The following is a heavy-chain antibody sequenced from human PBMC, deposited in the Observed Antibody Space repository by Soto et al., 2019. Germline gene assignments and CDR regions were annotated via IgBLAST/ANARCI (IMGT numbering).Heavy chain of an antibody. J-gene: IGHJ4*02. Sequence: SETLSLTCTVSGGSISSGGYYWCWIRQHPGKGLEWIGYIYYSGSTYYNPSLKSRVTISVDTSKNQFSLKLSSVTAADTAVYYCARVSPDILTGPFDYWGQGTLVTVSS. CDR2: IYYSGST. CDR1: GGSISSGGYY. D-gene: IGHD3-9*01. CDR3: ARVSPDILTGPFDY. V-gene: IGHV4-31*03.